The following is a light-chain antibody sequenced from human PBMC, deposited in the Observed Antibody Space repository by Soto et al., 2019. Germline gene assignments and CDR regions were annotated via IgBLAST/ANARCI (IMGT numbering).Light chain of an antibody. J-gene: IGKJ4*01. CDR2: AAS. V-gene: IGKV1-8*01. CDR3: QQYYSYPLT. CDR1: QGIRSY. Sequence: AIRMTHSPSSFSASTGFRFTITCRASQGIRSYLAWYQKKKGKAPKLLIYAASTLQSGVPSRLRGSGYGTDLTITISCMQSEDFETYYCQQYYSYPLTFGGGTKVDI.